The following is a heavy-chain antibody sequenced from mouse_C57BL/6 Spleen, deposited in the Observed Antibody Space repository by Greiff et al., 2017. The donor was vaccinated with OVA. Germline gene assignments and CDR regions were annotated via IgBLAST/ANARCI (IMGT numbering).Heavy chain of an antibody. CDR2: ISSGGSYT. J-gene: IGHJ4*01. D-gene: IGHD1-1*01. CDR1: GFTFSSYG. CDR3: AITTVVAYYAMDY. V-gene: IGHV5-6*01. Sequence: EVQRVESGGDLVKPGGSLKLSCAASGFTFSSYGMSWVRQTPDKRLEWVATISSGGSYTYYPDSVKGRFTISRDNAKNTLYLQMSSLKSEDTAMYYCAITTVVAYYAMDYWGQGTSVTVSS.